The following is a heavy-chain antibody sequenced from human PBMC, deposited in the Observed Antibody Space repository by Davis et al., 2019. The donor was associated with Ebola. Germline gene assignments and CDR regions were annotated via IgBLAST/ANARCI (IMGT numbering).Heavy chain of an antibody. V-gene: IGHV4-59*08. J-gene: IGHJ6*02. CDR3: ARLGTSTVTTAPDYYYYGMDV. Sequence: GSLRLSCTVSGGSISSYYWSWIRQPPGKGLEWIGYIYYSGSTNYNPSLKSRVTISVDTSKNQFSLKLSSVTAADTAVYYCARLGTSTVTTAPDYYYYGMDVWGQGTTVTVSS. D-gene: IGHD4-17*01. CDR2: IYYSGST. CDR1: GGSISSYY.